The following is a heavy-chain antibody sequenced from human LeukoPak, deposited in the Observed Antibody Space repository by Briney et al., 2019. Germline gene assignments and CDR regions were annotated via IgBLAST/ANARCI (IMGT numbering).Heavy chain of an antibody. CDR3: ARPDTAMASSGFDY. V-gene: IGHV3-33*01. J-gene: IGHJ4*02. CDR2: IWYDGSNK. Sequence: GGSLRLSCAASGFTFSSYGMHWVRQAPGKGLEWVAVIWYDGSNKYYADSVKGRFTISRDNSKNTLYLQMNSLRAEDTAVYYCARPDTAMASSGFDYWGQGTLVTVCS. CDR1: GFTFSSYG. D-gene: IGHD5-18*01.